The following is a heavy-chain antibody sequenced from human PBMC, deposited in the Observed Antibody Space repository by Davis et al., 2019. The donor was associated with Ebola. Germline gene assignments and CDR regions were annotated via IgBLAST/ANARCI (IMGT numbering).Heavy chain of an antibody. J-gene: IGHJ6*02. V-gene: IGHV1-18*01. CDR2: ISTYNGNT. Sequence: AASVKVSCKASGYSFTDDGISWVRQAPGQGLEWMGWISTYNGNTNYAQKVQGRITMTTDTSTSTAYMELRSLRSDDTARYYCARYCSGGSCHSHYYYYGMDVWGQGTTVTVSS. CDR3: ARYCSGGSCHSHYYYYGMDV. CDR1: GYSFTDDG. D-gene: IGHD2-15*01.